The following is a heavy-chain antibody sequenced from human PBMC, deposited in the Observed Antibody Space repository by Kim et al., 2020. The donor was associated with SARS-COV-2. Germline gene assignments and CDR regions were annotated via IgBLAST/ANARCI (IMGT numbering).Heavy chain of an antibody. D-gene: IGHD3-16*01. Sequence: GGSLRLSCAASGFTFSSYSMNWVRQAPGKGLEWVSSISSSSSYIYYADSVKGRFTISRDNAKNSLYLQMNSLRAEDTAVYYCAREGRQSFGAYLGFDVWGQGTTVTVSS. CDR3: AREGRQSFGAYLGFDV. CDR1: GFTFSSYS. J-gene: IGHJ6*02. CDR2: ISSSSSYI. V-gene: IGHV3-21*04.